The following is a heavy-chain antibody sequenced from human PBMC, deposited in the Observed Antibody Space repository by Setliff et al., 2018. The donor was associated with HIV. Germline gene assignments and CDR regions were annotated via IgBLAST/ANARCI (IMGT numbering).Heavy chain of an antibody. CDR1: GDTFRNYA. Sequence: ASVKVSCKVSGDTFRNYALNWVRQAPGQGLEWMGGIIPPVGAAVYAQNFQGRVTITADESTSTAYMELSSLRSEDTAVYYCAGVYYYGSGSYNYPYYFDYWGQGTLVTVSS. D-gene: IGHD3-10*01. CDR2: IIPPVGAA. CDR3: AGVYYYGSGSYNYPYYFDY. J-gene: IGHJ4*02. V-gene: IGHV1-69*13.